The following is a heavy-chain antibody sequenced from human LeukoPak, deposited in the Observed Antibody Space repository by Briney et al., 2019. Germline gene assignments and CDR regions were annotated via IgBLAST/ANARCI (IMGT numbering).Heavy chain of an antibody. CDR2: ISGSGGST. CDR3: AKTVLAAAEYYYYGMDV. D-gene: IGHD6-13*01. Sequence: GGSLRLSCAASGFTFSSYAMSWVRQAPVKGLEWVSAISGSGGSTYYADSVKGRFTISRDNSKNTLYLQMNSLRAEDTAVYYCAKTVLAAAEYYYYGMDVWGQGTTVTVSS. J-gene: IGHJ6*02. CDR1: GFTFSSYA. V-gene: IGHV3-23*01.